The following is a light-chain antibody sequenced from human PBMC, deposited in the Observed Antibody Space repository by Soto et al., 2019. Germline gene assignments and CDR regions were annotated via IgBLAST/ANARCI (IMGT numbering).Light chain of an antibody. CDR3: AAWDDSLNGYV. V-gene: IGLV1-44*01. CDR1: SSNIGSNA. Sequence: QSVLTQPPSASGTPGQRVTISCSGGSSNIGSNAVNWYRQLPGTAPKLLIHSNNQRPSGVPDRFSGSKSGTSASLAISGLQPEDEADYYCAAWDDSLNGYVFGTGTKLTVL. J-gene: IGLJ1*01. CDR2: SNN.